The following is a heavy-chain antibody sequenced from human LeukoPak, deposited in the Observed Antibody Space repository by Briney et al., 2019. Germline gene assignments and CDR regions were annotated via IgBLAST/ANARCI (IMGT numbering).Heavy chain of an antibody. J-gene: IGHJ4*02. CDR1: LFTVSNSF. D-gene: IGHD6-13*01. CDR3: ARDDRIAAAGTFDY. V-gene: IGHV3-53*01. CDR2: YSGGTT. Sequence: GGSLRLSCAASLFTVSNSFMSWVRQAPGKGLEWVSVYSGGTTYYADSVKRRFTISRYNSTNTMSIQMNSLRAEDTALYYCARDDRIAAAGTFDYWGQGTLVTVSS.